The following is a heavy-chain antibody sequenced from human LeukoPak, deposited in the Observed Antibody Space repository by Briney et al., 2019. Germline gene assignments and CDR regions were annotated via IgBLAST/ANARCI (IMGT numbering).Heavy chain of an antibody. CDR3: ARGGYYYGSGSYYFDY. Sequence: PSETLSLTCTVSGGSISSGSYYWSWIRQPAGKGLEWIGRIYTSGSTNYNPSLKSRVTMSVDTSKNQFSLKLSSVTAADTAVYYCARGGYYYGSGSYYFDYWGQGTLVTVSS. V-gene: IGHV4-61*02. J-gene: IGHJ4*02. D-gene: IGHD3-10*01. CDR2: IYTSGST. CDR1: GGSISSGSYY.